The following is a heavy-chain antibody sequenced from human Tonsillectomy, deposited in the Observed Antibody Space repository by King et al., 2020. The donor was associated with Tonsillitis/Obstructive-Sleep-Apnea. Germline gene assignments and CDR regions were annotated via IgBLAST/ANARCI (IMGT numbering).Heavy chain of an antibody. J-gene: IGHJ3*02. D-gene: IGHD1-1*01. V-gene: IGHV4-39*01. CDR1: GGSISRSTYY. CDR2: IDYSGGT. Sequence: QLQESGPGLVKPSETLSLTCTVFGGSISRSTYYLGGIRQPPGKGLEWIGTIDYSGGTYYNPSLKTRVTISVDTSNNQFSLNLSSVTAADTAVYYCARRVQLERRGDASNIWGQGTMVTVSS. CDR3: ARRVQLERRGDASNI.